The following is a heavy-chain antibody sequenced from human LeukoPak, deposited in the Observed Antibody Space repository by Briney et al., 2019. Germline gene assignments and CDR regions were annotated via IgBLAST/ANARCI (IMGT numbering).Heavy chain of an antibody. CDR1: GYSISSGYY. D-gene: IGHD6-6*01. CDR2: IYHSGST. Sequence: SETLSLTCTVSGYSISSGYYWGWIRQPPGKGLEWIGSIYHSGSTYYNPSLKSRVTISVDTSKNQFSLKLSSVTAADTAVYYCARSDFIDYSSSSSEPYNWFDPWGQGTLVTVSS. V-gene: IGHV4-38-2*02. J-gene: IGHJ5*02. CDR3: ARSDFIDYSSSSSEPYNWFDP.